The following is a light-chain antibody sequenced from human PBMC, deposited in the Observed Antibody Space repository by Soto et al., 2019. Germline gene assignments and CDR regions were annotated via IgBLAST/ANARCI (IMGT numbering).Light chain of an antibody. CDR2: QDS. V-gene: IGLV3-1*01. CDR1: KLGDKY. CDR3: QAWDSSTGVV. Sequence: SSELTQPPSVSASPGQTASITCSGDKLGDKYACWYQQKPGQSPVLVIYQDSKRPSGIPERFSGSNSGNTATLTISGSQAMDEADYYCQAWDSSTGVVFGGGTKVTVL. J-gene: IGLJ2*01.